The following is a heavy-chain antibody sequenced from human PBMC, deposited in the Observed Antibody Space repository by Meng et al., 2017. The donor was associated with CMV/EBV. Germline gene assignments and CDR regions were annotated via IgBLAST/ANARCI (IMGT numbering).Heavy chain of an antibody. V-gene: IGHV3-74*01. J-gene: IGHJ6*02. CDR2: IHSDGVSA. CDR1: GFTFGSYW. CDR3: ARMFNYDFSRGGMDV. Sequence: GGSLRLSCGGSGFTFGSYWMHRVRQVPGKGLVWISRIHSDGVSADYAGSVMGRFTISRDNAKNTVYLQMNSLRPEDMAVYYCARMFNYDFSRGGMDVWGQGTTVTVSS. D-gene: IGHD3-3*01.